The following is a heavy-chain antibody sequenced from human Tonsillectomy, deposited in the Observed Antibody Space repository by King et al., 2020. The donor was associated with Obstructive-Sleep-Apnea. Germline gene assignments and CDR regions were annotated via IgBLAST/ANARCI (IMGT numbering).Heavy chain of an antibody. Sequence: VQLVESVGGGVQPGRSLRLSCATSGFAFSSYGIHWVRQAPGKGLEWVSVISYDGSKKHYADSVKGRFTISRDNSKSTVYLQMNSLRAEDTAGYYCAKEGHNNYYNSFQSWGEGTLVTVSS. J-gene: IGHJ1*01. CDR2: ISYDGSKK. D-gene: IGHD3-10*01. V-gene: IGHV3-30*18. CDR1: GFAFSSYG. CDR3: AKEGHNNYYNSFQS.